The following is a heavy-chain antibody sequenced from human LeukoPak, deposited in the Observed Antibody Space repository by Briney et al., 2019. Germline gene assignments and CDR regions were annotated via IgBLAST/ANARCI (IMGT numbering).Heavy chain of an antibody. CDR3: TMGYDSSPPY. V-gene: IGHV4-34*01. J-gene: IGHJ4*02. CDR2: ISHSGRT. Sequence: SETLSLTCAVYGGSFRGNYWTWIRQPPGKGLEWIGEISHSGRTNYNPSLKSRVTISLDTSKDQFSLKLSSVTAADTAVYFCTMGYDSSPPYWGQGPLVTVSS. D-gene: IGHD3-22*01. CDR1: GGSFRGNY.